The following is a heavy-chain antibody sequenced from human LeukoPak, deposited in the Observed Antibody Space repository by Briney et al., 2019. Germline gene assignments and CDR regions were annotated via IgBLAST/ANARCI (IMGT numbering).Heavy chain of an antibody. CDR3: ARPFGSGTYYQFDL. J-gene: IGHJ4*02. D-gene: IGHD3-10*01. Sequence: SGGSLRLSCAASGFAFGTYWMSWVRQAPGKGLEWVANIKGDGSDKYYLDSLKGRFTVSRDNAKNSLYLQVNSLRADDTAVYYCARPFGSGTYYQFDLWGQGTLVTVSS. CDR2: IKGDGSDK. CDR1: GFAFGTYW. V-gene: IGHV3-7*04.